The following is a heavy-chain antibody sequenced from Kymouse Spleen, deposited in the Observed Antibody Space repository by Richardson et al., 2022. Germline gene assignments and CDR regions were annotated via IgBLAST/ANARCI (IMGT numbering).Heavy chain of an antibody. V-gene: IGHV3-15*01. J-gene: IGHJ6*02. CDR1: GFTFSNAW. Sequence: EVQLVESGGGLVKPGGSLRLSCAASGFTFSNAWMSWVRQAPGKGLEWVGRIKSKTDGGTTDYAAPVKGRFTISRDDSKNTLYLQMNSLKTEDTAVYYCTTEYYGSGSYYYYGMDVWGQGTTVTVSS. CDR2: IKSKTDGGTT. CDR3: TTEYYGSGSYYYYGMDV. D-gene: IGHD3-10*01.